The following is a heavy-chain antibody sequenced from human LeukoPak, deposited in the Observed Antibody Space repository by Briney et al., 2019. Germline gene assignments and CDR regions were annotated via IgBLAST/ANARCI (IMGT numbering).Heavy chain of an antibody. CDR1: GGSISSSSYY. D-gene: IGHD6-13*01. J-gene: IGHJ5*02. CDR3: AREGYSSSWT. CDR2: IYYSGST. V-gene: IGHV4-39*07. Sequence: SETLSLTCTVSGGSISSSSYYWGWIRQPPGKGLEWIGSIYYSGSTYYNPSLKSRVTISVDTSKNQFSLKLGSVTAADTAVYYCAREGYSSSWTWGQGTLVTVSS.